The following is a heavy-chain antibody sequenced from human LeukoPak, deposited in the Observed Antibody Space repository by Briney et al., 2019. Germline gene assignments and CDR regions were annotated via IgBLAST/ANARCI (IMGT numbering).Heavy chain of an antibody. D-gene: IGHD3-3*01. V-gene: IGHV4-61*08. CDR1: GGSISSGDYY. J-gene: IGHJ6*02. Sequence: PSETLSLTCTVSGGSISSGDYYWSWIRQPPGKGLEWIGYIYYSGSTNYNPSLKSRVTISVDTSKNQFSLKLSSVTAADTAVYYCARDRAGLTAHDLWSGYYTYYYGMDVWGQGTTVTVSS. CDR3: ARDRAGLTAHDLWSGYYTYYYGMDV. CDR2: IYYSGST.